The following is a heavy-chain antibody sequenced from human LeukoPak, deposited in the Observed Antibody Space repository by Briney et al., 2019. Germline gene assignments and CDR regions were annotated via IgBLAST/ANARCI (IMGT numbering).Heavy chain of an antibody. CDR3: ARDLELERNRWNYFES. CDR2: IYYSGSS. V-gene: IGHV4-59*01. Sequence: SETLSLTCTVSGGSITGYYWTWIRQPPGKGLEWIGYIYYSGSSNYNPSLKSRVTISVDTSKNQFSLKLSSVTAADTAVYYCARDLELERNRWNYFESWGQGTLVTVSS. CDR1: GGSITGYY. J-gene: IGHJ4*02. D-gene: IGHD1-1*01.